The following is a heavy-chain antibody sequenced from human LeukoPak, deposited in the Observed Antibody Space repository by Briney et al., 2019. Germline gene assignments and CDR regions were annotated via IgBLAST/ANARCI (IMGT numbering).Heavy chain of an antibody. CDR3: ARGDTAMVTRPYFDY. D-gene: IGHD5-18*01. Sequence: PSQTLSLTCTVSGGSISSGDYYWSWIRRPPGKGLEWIGYIYYSGSTYYNPSLKSRVTISVDTSRNQFSLKLSSVTAADTAVYYCARGDTAMVTRPYFDYWGQGTLVTVSS. CDR1: GGSISSGDYY. V-gene: IGHV4-30-4*01. CDR2: IYYSGST. J-gene: IGHJ4*02.